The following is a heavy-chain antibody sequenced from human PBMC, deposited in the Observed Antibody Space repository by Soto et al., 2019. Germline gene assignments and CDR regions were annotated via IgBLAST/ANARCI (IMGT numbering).Heavy chain of an antibody. CDR1: GYIFTKYG. CDR2: INVYNGDR. J-gene: IGHJ5*02. D-gene: IGHD2-21*02. V-gene: IGHV1-18*01. Sequence: QVQVVQSGPELKKPGASVKVSCKAQGYIFTKYGIGWVRQAPGHGLEWMGLINVYNGDRKVAQKFQDRGSMTTDTATDTAYMELKSLRSGDTAVYYCARLQLGGDRMLNWFDPWGQGPLVTVSS. CDR3: ARLQLGGDRMLNWFDP.